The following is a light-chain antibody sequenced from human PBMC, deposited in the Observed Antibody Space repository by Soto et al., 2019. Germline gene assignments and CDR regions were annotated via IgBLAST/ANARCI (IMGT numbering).Light chain of an antibody. J-gene: IGLJ2*01. V-gene: IGLV2-23*01. Sequence: QSDLTQPASVSGSPGQSITISCTGTSSDVGSYNLVSWYQQHPGKAPKLMIYEGSKRPSGVSNRFSGSKSGNTASLTISGLQAEDEADYYCCSYAGSSTPVFDGGTKLTVL. CDR3: CSYAGSSTPV. CDR1: SSDVGSYNL. CDR2: EGS.